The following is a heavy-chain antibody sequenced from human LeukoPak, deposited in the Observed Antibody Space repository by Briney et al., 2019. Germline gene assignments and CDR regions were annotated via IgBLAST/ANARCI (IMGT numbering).Heavy chain of an antibody. CDR1: GYTFTSYY. CDR2: INRSGGST. J-gene: IGHJ4*02. V-gene: IGHV1-46*01. D-gene: IGHD6-13*01. CDR3: ARDRAAAGYSIDY. Sequence: ASVRVSCTASGYTFTSYYMRWVRQAPGQGLEWMGIINRSGGSTSYAQKFQGRVTMTRDTSTSTVYMELSSLRAEDTAVYYCARDRAAAGYSIDYWGQGTLVTVSS.